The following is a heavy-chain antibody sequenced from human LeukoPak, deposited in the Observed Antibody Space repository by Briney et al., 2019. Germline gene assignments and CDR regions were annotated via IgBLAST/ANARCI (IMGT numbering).Heavy chain of an antibody. V-gene: IGHV3-48*01. D-gene: IGHD6-13*01. CDR2: ISSSSSTI. Sequence: GGSLRLSCAASGFTFSSYSMNWVRQAPGKGLEWVSYISSSSSTIYYADSVKGRFTISRDNAKNSLYLQMNSLRAEDTAVYYCATGYSSSWYTFDIWGPGTMVTVSS. J-gene: IGHJ3*02. CDR1: GFTFSSYS. CDR3: ATGYSSSWYTFDI.